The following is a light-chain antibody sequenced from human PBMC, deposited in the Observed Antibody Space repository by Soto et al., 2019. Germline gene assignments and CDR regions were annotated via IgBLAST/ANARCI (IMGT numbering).Light chain of an antibody. V-gene: IGKV1-12*01. CDR3: QQANSFPLT. Sequence: DIQMTQSPSSVSASVGDRVTITCRASQGISSYLAWYQQKPGKAPNLLIYAASSLHSGVPSRFGGSGSGTDFTLTISSLQAEDFATYYRQQANSFPLTFGGGTKVEIK. CDR2: AAS. J-gene: IGKJ4*01. CDR1: QGISSY.